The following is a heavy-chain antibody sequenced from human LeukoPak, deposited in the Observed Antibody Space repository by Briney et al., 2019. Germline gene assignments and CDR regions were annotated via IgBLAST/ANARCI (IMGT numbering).Heavy chain of an antibody. Sequence: GGSLRLSCAASGFTVSSNYMNWVCQAPGKGLEWVSVIYSGGTTHYADSVKGRFTVSRDNSKNTLYLQMNSLRAEDAAVYYCATGVLLDSDYWGQGTLVTVSS. CDR3: ATGVLLDSDY. CDR1: GFTVSSNY. D-gene: IGHD1-20*01. V-gene: IGHV3-53*01. J-gene: IGHJ4*02. CDR2: IYSGGTT.